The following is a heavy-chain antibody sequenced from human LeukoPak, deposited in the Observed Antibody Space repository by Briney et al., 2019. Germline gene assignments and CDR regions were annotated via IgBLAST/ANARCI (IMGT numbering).Heavy chain of an antibody. V-gene: IGHV4-61*01. CDR3: ARDRVRGNANPYFDY. D-gene: IGHD1-1*01. Sequence: TSETLSLTCTVSGGSVSSGTYYWSWIRQPLGKGLEWIGYIYYSGSTNYNPSLKSRVTISIDTSKNQFSLKLSSVTAADTAVYYCARDRVRGNANPYFDYWGQGTLVTVSS. CDR1: GGSVSSGTYY. CDR2: IYYSGST. J-gene: IGHJ4*02.